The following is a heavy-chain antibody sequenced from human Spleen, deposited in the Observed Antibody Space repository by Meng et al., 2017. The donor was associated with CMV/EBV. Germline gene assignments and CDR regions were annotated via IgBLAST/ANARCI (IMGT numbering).Heavy chain of an antibody. D-gene: IGHD2-8*01. CDR3: ARDSRTNGVPYGLDV. CDR2: IYYSGST. CDR1: GGSISSSSYY. V-gene: IGHV4-39*07. J-gene: IGHJ6*02. Sequence: SETLSLTCTVSGGSISSSSYYWGWIRQPSGKGLEWIGSIYYSGSTYYNPSLKSRVTISVDTSKNQFSLKLSSVTAADTAVYYCARDSRTNGVPYGLDVWGQGTTVTVSS.